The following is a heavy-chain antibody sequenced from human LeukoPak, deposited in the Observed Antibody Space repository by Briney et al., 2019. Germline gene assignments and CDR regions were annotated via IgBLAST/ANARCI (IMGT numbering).Heavy chain of an antibody. CDR3: ARDPSTWVPAAPRTTWFDP. V-gene: IGHV1-18*01. D-gene: IGHD2-2*01. Sequence: ASVKVSCKASGYTFTSYGISWVRQAPGQGLEWMGWISAYNGNTNYAQKLQGRATMTTDTSTSTAYMELRSLRSDDTAVYYCARDPSTWVPAAPRTTWFDPWGQGTLVTVSS. CDR2: ISAYNGNT. J-gene: IGHJ5*02. CDR1: GYTFTSYG.